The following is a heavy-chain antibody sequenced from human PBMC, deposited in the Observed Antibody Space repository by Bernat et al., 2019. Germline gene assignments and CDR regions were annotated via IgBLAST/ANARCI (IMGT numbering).Heavy chain of an antibody. CDR1: GFTFDDYA. CDR2: ISWNSGSI. J-gene: IGHJ4*02. V-gene: IGHV3-9*01. CDR3: AKLPFRIAAGFDD. Sequence: EVQLVESGGGLVQPGRSLRLSCAASGFTFDDYAMHWVRQAPGKGLEWVSGISWNSGSIGYADSVKGRFTISRDNAKNSLYLQMNSLRAEDTALYYCAKLPFRIAAGFDDWGQGTLVTVSS. D-gene: IGHD6-13*01.